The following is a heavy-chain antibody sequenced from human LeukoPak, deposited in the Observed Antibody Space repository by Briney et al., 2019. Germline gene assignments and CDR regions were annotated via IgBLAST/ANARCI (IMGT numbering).Heavy chain of an antibody. D-gene: IGHD1-26*01. CDR3: AKEMEVGATSDY. V-gene: IGHV3-23*01. J-gene: IGHJ4*02. Sequence: GXXXVSDISGSGGSTYYADSVKGRFTISRDNSKNTLYLQMNSLRAEDTAVYYCAKEMEVGATSDYWGQGTLVTVSS. CDR2: ISGSGGST.